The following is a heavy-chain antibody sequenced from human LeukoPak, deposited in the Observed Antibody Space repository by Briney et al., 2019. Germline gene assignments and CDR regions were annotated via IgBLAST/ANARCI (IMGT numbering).Heavy chain of an antibody. CDR1: GGSISSGSYY. Sequence: SETLSLTCTVSGGSISSGSYYWSWIRQPAGKGLEWIGRIYTSGSTNYNPSPKSRVTISVDTSKNQFSLKLSSVTAADTAVYYCARAGSGQYFDYWGQGTLVTVSS. CDR2: IYTSGST. D-gene: IGHD6-25*01. CDR3: ARAGSGQYFDY. V-gene: IGHV4-61*02. J-gene: IGHJ4*02.